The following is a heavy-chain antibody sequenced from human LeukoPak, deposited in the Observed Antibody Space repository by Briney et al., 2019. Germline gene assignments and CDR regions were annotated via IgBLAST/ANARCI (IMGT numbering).Heavy chain of an antibody. CDR1: GFDIRHYY. CDR3: ARDLSLDY. Sequence: PGGSLRLSCVASGFDIRHYYMSWVRQAPGKGLEWVANIKEDGSEKYYVDSVKGRFTIYRDNAKNSLNLQMNSLRAEDTAVYYCARDLSLDYWGQGTLVTVSS. CDR2: IKEDGSEK. J-gene: IGHJ4*02. V-gene: IGHV3-7*05.